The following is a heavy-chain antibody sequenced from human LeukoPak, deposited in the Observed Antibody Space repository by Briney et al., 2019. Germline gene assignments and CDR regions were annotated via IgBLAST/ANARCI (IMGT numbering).Heavy chain of an antibody. CDR1: GGSFSGYY. CDR3: ARRSWAARDAFDI. CDR2: IYHSGST. D-gene: IGHD3-16*01. Sequence: PSETLSLTCAVYGGSFSGYYWSWIRQPPGKGLEWIGYIYHSGSTNYNPSLKSRVTISVDTSKNQFSLKLSSVTAADTAVYFCARRSWAARDAFDIWGQGTMVTVSS. J-gene: IGHJ3*02. V-gene: IGHV4-59*01.